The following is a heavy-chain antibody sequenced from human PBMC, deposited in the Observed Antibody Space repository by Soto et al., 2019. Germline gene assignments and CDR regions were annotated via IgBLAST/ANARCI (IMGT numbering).Heavy chain of an antibody. CDR1: GFSLNTGGLG. D-gene: IGHD5-18*01. V-gene: IGHV2-5*02. CDR3: VHSRWGGYCLQSYSSHYYYSMDV. Sequence: QITLKESGPTLVKPTQTLTLTCTFSGFSLNTGGLGVGWIRQPPGKALEWLALIYWDNDKRYSPSLMSRLTTPQDTSKDRVVHKMSNMAHGGAATYYCVHSRWGGYCLQSYSSHYYYSMDVWGQGTTVTGSS. J-gene: IGHJ6*02. CDR2: IYWDNDK.